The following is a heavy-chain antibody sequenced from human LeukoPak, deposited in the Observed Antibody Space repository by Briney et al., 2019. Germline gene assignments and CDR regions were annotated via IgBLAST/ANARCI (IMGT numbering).Heavy chain of an antibody. D-gene: IGHD4/OR15-4a*01. CDR2: IYYSGST. Sequence: SQTLSLTCTVSGGSISSGGYYWSWIRQHPGKGLEWIGYIYYSGSTYYNPSLKSRVTISVDTSKNQFSLKLSSVTAADTAAYYCARTLRTIGAFDIWGQETMVTVSS. CDR3: ARTLRTIGAFDI. V-gene: IGHV4-31*03. J-gene: IGHJ3*02. CDR1: GGSISSGGYY.